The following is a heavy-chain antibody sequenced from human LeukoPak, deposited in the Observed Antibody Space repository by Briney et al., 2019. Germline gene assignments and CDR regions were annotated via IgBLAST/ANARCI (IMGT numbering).Heavy chain of an antibody. CDR2: IYSGGST. Sequence: ETLSLTCAAYGGSFSGYYWSWVRQAPGKGLEWVSVIYSGGSTYYADSVKGRFTISRHNSKNTLYLQMNSPRAEDTAVYYCVTNRRLGIDYWGQGTLVTVSS. V-gene: IGHV3-53*04. J-gene: IGHJ4*02. CDR3: VTNRRLGIDY. CDR1: GGSFSGYY. D-gene: IGHD2-8*01.